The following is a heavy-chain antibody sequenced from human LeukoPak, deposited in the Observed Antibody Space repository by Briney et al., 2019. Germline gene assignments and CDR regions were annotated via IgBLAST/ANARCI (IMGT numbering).Heavy chain of an antibody. J-gene: IGHJ4*02. V-gene: IGHV3-23*01. CDR1: GSSFRSFA. CDR2: SRGNGET. Sequence: GGSLRLSCAATGSSFRSFAMSWVRQGPARGLEWVSSSRGNGETFYADSVKGRFTLYSDSSRNTVYFQLNNLRVDDTAIYYCARASWVSSTDAVRWGQGTLVTVSS. D-gene: IGHD3-16*01. CDR3: ARASWVSSTDAVR.